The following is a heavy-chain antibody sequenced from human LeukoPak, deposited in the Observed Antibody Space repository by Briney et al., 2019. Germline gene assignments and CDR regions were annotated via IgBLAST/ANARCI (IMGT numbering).Heavy chain of an antibody. CDR1: GGTFSSYA. V-gene: IGHV1-69*06. J-gene: IGHJ4*02. CDR3: ARDPSSGWYGGDY. Sequence: SVKVSCKASGGTFSSYAISWVRQAPGQGLEWMGGIIPIFGTANYAQKFQGRVTITADKSTSTAYMELSSLRPEDTAVYYCARDPSSGWYGGDYWGQGTLVTVSS. CDR2: IIPIFGTA. D-gene: IGHD6-19*01.